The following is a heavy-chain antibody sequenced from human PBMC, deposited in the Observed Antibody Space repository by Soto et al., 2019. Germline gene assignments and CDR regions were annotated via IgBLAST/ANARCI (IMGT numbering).Heavy chain of an antibody. CDR1: GGSVSGFY. CDR3: ARGQRFSDWFDP. CDR2: IYSSGST. V-gene: IGHV4-4*07. D-gene: IGHD3-3*01. Sequence: SETLSLTCNVFGGSVSGFYWTWIRQPAGKGLEWIGRIYSSGSTKYNPSLKSRVSMSLDTSRNQFSLNLTSVTAADTAVYYCARGQRFSDWFDPWGQGTLVTSPQ. J-gene: IGHJ5*02.